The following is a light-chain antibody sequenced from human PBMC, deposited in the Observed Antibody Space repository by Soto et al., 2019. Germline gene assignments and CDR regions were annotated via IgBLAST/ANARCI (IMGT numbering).Light chain of an antibody. J-gene: IGLJ7*01. CDR2: TNN. CDR3: AAWDDSLNGWV. V-gene: IGLV1-44*01. CDR1: SSNIGTNT. Sequence: QSVLTQSPSASGTPGQRVTISCSGRSSNIGTNTVNWYQQLPGTAPKLLIYTNNQRPSGVPDRFSGSKSGTSASLAISGLQSEDEADYYCAAWDDSLNGWVFGGGTQLTVL.